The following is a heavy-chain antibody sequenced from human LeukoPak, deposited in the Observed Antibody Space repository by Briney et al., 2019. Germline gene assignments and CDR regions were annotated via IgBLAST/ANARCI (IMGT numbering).Heavy chain of an antibody. CDR2: INHSGST. Sequence: SETLSLTCAVYGGSFSGYYWSWIRQPPGKGLEWIGEINHSGSTNYNPSLKSRGTISVDTSKNQFSLKLSSVTAADTAVYYCARGRGRDIVVVVAATQGRYYYGMDVWGQGTTVTVSS. V-gene: IGHV4-34*01. J-gene: IGHJ6*02. CDR3: ARGRGRDIVVVVAATQGRYYYGMDV. CDR1: GGSFSGYY. D-gene: IGHD2-15*01.